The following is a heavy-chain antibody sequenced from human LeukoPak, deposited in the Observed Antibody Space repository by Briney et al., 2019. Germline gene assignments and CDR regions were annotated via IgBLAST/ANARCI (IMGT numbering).Heavy chain of an antibody. CDR3: ARDPSPSTGPRTFDI. J-gene: IGHJ3*02. CDR1: GGSISSGGYY. V-gene: IGHV4-61*08. CDR2: IYYSGST. D-gene: IGHD5/OR15-5a*01. Sequence: PSETLSLTCTVSGGSISSGGYYWSWIRQHPGKGLEWIGYIYYSGSTYYNPSLKSRVTISVDTSKNQFSLELRSVTAADTAVYYCARDPSPSTGPRTFDIWGQGTMVTVSS.